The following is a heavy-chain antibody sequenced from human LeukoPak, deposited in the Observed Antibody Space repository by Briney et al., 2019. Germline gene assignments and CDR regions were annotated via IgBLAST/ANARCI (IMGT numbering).Heavy chain of an antibody. CDR3: AELGITMIGGV. CDR1: GFTFSSYE. J-gene: IGHJ6*04. V-gene: IGHV3-48*03. Sequence: GGSLRLSCAASGFTFSSYEMNWVRQAPGKGRGWVSYNSSSGSTIYYEDSVKGRFTIYRDNAKNSLYVQMNSLRAEDTAVYYCAELGITMIGGVWGKGTTVTISS. CDR2: NSSSGSTI. D-gene: IGHD3-10*02.